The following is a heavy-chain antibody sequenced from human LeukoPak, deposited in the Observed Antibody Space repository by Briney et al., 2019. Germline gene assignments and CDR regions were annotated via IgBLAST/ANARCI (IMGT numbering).Heavy chain of an antibody. CDR1: GYTFTGYY. CDR3: ARDAGAEGPYYQYYFDY. D-gene: IGHD2-2*01. V-gene: IGHV1-2*04. J-gene: IGHJ4*02. CDR2: INPNSGGT. Sequence: ASVKVSCKASGYTFTGYYMHWVRQAPGQGLEWMGWINPNSGGTNYAQKFQGWVTMTRDTSISTAYMELSRLRSDDTAVYYCARDAGAEGPYYQYYFDYWGQGTLVTVSS.